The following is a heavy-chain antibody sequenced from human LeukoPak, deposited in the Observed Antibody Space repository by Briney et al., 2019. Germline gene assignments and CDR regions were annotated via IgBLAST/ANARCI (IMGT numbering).Heavy chain of an antibody. J-gene: IGHJ4*02. CDR3: GRAFPPLRTSSAGDL. D-gene: IGHD3-16*01. CDR1: VFTFSDYD. Sequence: GGSLRLSCSASVFTFSDYDMNWVRQAPGKGLEWVSSISGLSSYTYYGESVKGRFSISRDNAKNSLYLQMNSLGAEDTATYYCGRAFPPLRTSSAGDLWGQGILVTVSS. CDR2: ISGLSSYT. V-gene: IGHV3-21*01.